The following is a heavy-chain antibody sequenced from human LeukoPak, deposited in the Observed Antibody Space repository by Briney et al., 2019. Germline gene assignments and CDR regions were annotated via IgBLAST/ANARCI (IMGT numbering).Heavy chain of an antibody. J-gene: IGHJ4*02. Sequence: ASVKVSCKASGGTFSSYAISWVRQAPGQGLEWMGRIIPILGIANYAQKFQGRVTITADKSTSTAYMELSSLRSEDTAVYYCARGGIVAVTASPFDYWGQGTLVTVSS. CDR1: GGTFSSYA. CDR3: ARGGIVAVTASPFDY. D-gene: IGHD2-21*02. CDR2: IIPILGIA. V-gene: IGHV1-69*04.